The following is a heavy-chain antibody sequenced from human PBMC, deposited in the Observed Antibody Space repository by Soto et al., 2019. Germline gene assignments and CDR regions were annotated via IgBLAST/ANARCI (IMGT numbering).Heavy chain of an antibody. CDR1: GGSISSGDYY. CDR2: IYYSGST. CDR3: ARDKLGDSSGYYFDY. D-gene: IGHD3-22*01. J-gene: IGHJ4*02. Sequence: SETLSLTCTVFGGSISSGDYYWSWIRQPPGKGLEWIGYIYYSGSTYYNPSLKSRVTISVDTSKNQFSLKLSSVTAADTAVYYCARDKLGDSSGYYFDYWGQGTLVTVSS. V-gene: IGHV4-30-4*01.